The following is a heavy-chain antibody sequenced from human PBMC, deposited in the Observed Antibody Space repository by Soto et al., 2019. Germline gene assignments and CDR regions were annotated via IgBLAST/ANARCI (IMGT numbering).Heavy chain of an antibody. CDR1: GYTLTSYG. V-gene: IGHV1-18*01. CDR3: ARGGYYDSSGARNYYFYGMNV. J-gene: IGHJ6*02. D-gene: IGHD3-22*01. CDR2: ISPYDGYT. Sequence: SVKVSCKASGYTLTSYGIKWVRQAPGQGLEWLGWISPYDGYTHYAQILQGRVSMTTDTSTKTAYMELRSLRSDDTAMYYCARGGYYDSSGARNYYFYGMNVWGQGTTVTSP.